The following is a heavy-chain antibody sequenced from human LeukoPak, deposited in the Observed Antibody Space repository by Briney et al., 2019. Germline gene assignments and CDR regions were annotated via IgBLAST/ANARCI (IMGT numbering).Heavy chain of an antibody. Sequence: GGSLRLSCAASGFTIRQSTINWVPQAPGKGLEWVSTISGSSTYIFYADSVKGRFTISRDDAKNSLYLQMNSLRAEDTAVYYCAMSCRGDSYSSHRYYFDYWGQGSLVTVSS. CDR3: AMSCRGDSYSSHRYYFDY. CDR2: ISGSSTYI. CDR1: GFTIRQST. J-gene: IGHJ4*02. V-gene: IGHV3-21*01. D-gene: IGHD2-21*01.